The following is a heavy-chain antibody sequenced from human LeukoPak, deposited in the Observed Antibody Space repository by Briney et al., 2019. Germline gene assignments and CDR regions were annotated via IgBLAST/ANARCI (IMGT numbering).Heavy chain of an antibody. CDR2: IYPGDSDT. Sequence: GESLKISCKGSGYSFTSYWSGWVGRMPGKGLEWMGSIYPGDSDTRYSPSFQGQVTISADKSISTAYLQWSSLKASDTAMYYCARTGYSSGWYGFDYWGQGTLVTVSS. CDR1: GYSFTSYW. V-gene: IGHV5-51*01. CDR3: ARTGYSSGWYGFDY. J-gene: IGHJ4*02. D-gene: IGHD6-19*01.